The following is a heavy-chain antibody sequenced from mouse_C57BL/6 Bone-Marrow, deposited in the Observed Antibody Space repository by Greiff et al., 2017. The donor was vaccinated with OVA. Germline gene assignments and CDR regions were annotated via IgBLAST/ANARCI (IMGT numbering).Heavy chain of an antibody. D-gene: IGHD4-1*01. Sequence: QVQLQQPGAELVKPGASVKLSCKASGYTFTSYWMQWVKQRPGQGLEWIGEIDPSDSYTNYTPKFKGKATLTVDTSSSTAYMQLSSLTSEDSAVYYCSRLNCYYFDYWGQGTTLTVSS. CDR3: SRLNCYYFDY. CDR1: GYTFTSYW. V-gene: IGHV1-50*01. J-gene: IGHJ2*01. CDR2: IDPSDSYT.